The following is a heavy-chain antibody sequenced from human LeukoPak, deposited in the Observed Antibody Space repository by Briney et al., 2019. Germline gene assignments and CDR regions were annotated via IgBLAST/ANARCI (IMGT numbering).Heavy chain of an antibody. CDR2: INPNSGGT. V-gene: IGHV1-2*02. Sequence: GASVKVSCKASGYTFTGYYMHWVRQAPGQGLEWMGLINPNSGGTNYAQKFQGRVTMTRDTSISTAYMELSRLRSDDTAVYYCARVGQWLVGVQDFDYWGQGTLVTVSS. CDR1: GYTFTGYY. D-gene: IGHD6-19*01. J-gene: IGHJ4*02. CDR3: ARVGQWLVGVQDFDY.